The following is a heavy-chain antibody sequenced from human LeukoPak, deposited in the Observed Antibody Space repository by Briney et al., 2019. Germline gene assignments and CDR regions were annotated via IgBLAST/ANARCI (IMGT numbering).Heavy chain of an antibody. Sequence: GGSLRLSCAASGFTFSSYGMSWVRQAPGKGLEWVSAISGSGGSTYYADSVKGRFTISRDNSKNTLSLQMNSLRAEDTAVYYCAKVSAYYYDSSGTEDAFDIWGQGTMVTVSS. D-gene: IGHD3-22*01. V-gene: IGHV3-23*01. CDR3: AKVSAYYYDSSGTEDAFDI. CDR1: GFTFSSYG. J-gene: IGHJ3*02. CDR2: ISGSGGST.